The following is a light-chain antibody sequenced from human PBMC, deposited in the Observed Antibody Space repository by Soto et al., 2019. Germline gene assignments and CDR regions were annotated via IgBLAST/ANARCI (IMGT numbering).Light chain of an antibody. CDR1: HSISTS. CDR2: GAS. CDR3: QQYDSWPPLT. J-gene: IGKJ4*01. V-gene: IGKV1-5*01. Sequence: DLQMTQSPSTLSSSFGDRVTITCRGSHSISTSLAWYQQKPRRAPRLLIYGASSRATDIPARFSGSGSGTEFTLTISSLQSEDFAVYYCQQYDSWPPLTFGGGTKVDIK.